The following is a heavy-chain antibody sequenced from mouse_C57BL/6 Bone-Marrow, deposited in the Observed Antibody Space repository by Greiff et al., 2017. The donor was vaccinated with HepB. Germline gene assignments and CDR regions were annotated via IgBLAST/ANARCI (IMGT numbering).Heavy chain of an antibody. Sequence: DVKLVESGGDLVKPGGSLKLSCAASGFTFSSYGMSWVRQTPDKRLEWVATISSGGSYTYYPDSVKGRFTISRDNAKNTLYLQMSSLKSEDTAMYYCARLGGWLLFYYAMDYWGQGTSVTVSS. CDR1: GFTFSSYG. CDR3: ARLGGWLLFYYAMDY. CDR2: ISSGGSYT. D-gene: IGHD2-3*01. V-gene: IGHV5-6*02. J-gene: IGHJ4*01.